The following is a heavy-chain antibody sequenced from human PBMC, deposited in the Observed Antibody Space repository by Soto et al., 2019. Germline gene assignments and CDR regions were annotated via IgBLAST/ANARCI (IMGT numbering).Heavy chain of an antibody. J-gene: IGHJ6*02. CDR3: VTWGYSVYDFNPPSGYYFFNGVDA. D-gene: IGHD5-12*01. Sequence: EVQLLESGGGLVQRGESLRLSCAASGFSFIDFAMSWVRQAPGKGLEWVSAISGSGHNTYYTESLKGRFTISRDNYKNTLSLQVKSLRAEDTAVYYCVTWGYSVYDFNPPSGYYFFNGVDAWGQGPTVTVSS. CDR2: ISGSGHNT. V-gene: IGHV3-23*01. CDR1: GFSFIDFA.